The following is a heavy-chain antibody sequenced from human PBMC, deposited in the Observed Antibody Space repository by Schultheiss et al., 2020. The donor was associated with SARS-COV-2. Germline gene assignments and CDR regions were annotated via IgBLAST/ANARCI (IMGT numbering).Heavy chain of an antibody. Sequence: SETLSLTCTVSGGSVTRTGSFWAWIRQSPGKGLEYIGSIYFSGTTYYNPSLKSPVTISVDTSKNQFSLKLSSVTAADTAVYYCAGESTSGRSPRFDYWGQGTLVTVSS. J-gene: IGHJ4*02. V-gene: IGHV4-39*02. CDR2: IYFSGTT. D-gene: IGHD6-19*01. CDR1: GGSVTRTGSF. CDR3: AGESTSGRSPRFDY.